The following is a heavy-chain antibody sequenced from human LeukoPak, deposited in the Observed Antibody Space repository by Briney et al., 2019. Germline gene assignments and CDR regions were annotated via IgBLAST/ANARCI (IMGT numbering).Heavy chain of an antibody. J-gene: IGHJ4*02. D-gene: IGHD2-2*01. CDR3: ARLRTSCRIDY. Sequence: PSETLSLTCTVSGGSISSYYWSWIRQPAGKGLEWIGYIYYSGSTNYNPSLKSRVTISVDTSKNQFSLKLSSVTAADTAVYYCARLRTSCRIDYWGQGTLVTVSS. CDR1: GGSISSYY. CDR2: IYYSGST. V-gene: IGHV4-59*01.